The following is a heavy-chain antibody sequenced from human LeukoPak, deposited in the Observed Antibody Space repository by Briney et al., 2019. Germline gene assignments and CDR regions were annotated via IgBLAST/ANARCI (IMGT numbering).Heavy chain of an antibody. CDR1: GFTFSSYN. D-gene: IGHD1-1*01. J-gene: IGHJ6*03. CDR3: AKGNAYSDYYMDV. V-gene: IGHV3-21*04. CDR2: ISSSSIYI. Sequence: GGSLRLSCVASGFTFSSYNMNWVRQAPGKGLEWVSSISSSSIYIYYADSVKGRFTISRDNSKNSLYLQMNSLRTEDTALYYCAKGNAYSDYYMDVWGKGTTVTVSS.